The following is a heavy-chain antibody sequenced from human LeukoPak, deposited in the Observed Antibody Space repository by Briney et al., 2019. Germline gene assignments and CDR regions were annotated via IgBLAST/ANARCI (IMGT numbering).Heavy chain of an antibody. Sequence: GGSLRLSCAASGFTFNNYAMTWVRQAPGKGLEWVSGISGSGDNTYHAHTVKGRFTISRDNSKNTLYLQMNSLRAEDTAVYYCARERGSGSYSGLANAFDIWGQGTMVTVSS. V-gene: IGHV3-23*01. J-gene: IGHJ3*02. D-gene: IGHD1-26*01. CDR1: GFTFNNYA. CDR3: ARERGSGSYSGLANAFDI. CDR2: ISGSGDNT.